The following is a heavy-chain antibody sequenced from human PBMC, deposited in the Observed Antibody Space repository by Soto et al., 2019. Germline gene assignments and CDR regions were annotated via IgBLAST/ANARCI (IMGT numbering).Heavy chain of an antibody. CDR3: ATSVGIATSGDP. V-gene: IGHV1-18*04. CDR1: GYTFTNYD. Sequence: QVQLVQSGAEVKKPGASVKVSCKASGYTFTNYDINWVRQAPGQGLEWMGWISGYNGNTNYAQKLQGRVTMTTDTSTSTAYMELRSLRSDDTAVYFCATSVGIATSGDPWGQGTLVTVSS. D-gene: IGHD6-13*01. CDR2: ISGYNGNT. J-gene: IGHJ5*02.